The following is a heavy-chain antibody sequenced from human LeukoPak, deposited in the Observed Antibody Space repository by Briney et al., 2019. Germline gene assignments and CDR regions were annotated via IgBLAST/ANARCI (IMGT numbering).Heavy chain of an antibody. D-gene: IGHD3-10*01. J-gene: IGHJ6*03. Sequence: ASVKVSCKASGYTFTSYGISWVRQAPGQGLEWMGWISAYNGNTNYAQKLQGRVTMTTDTSTSTAYMELRSLRSDDTAVYYCAKYTRGAYYYYMDVWGKGTTVTVSS. CDR1: GYTFTSYG. CDR3: AKYTRGAYYYYMDV. CDR2: ISAYNGNT. V-gene: IGHV1-18*01.